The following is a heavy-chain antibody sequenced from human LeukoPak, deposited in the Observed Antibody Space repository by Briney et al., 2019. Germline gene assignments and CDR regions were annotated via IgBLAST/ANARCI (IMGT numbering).Heavy chain of an antibody. V-gene: IGHV4-4*07. CDR3: AREVPNSSGYYYVGAFDY. CDR2: IYTSGST. CDR1: GGSISSYY. Sequence: PSETLSLTCTVSGGSISSYYWSWIRQPAGKGLEWIGRIYTSGSTNYNPSLKSRVTISVDKSKNQFSLKLSSVTAADTAVYYCAREVPNSSGYYYVGAFDYWGQGTLVTVSS. J-gene: IGHJ4*02. D-gene: IGHD3-22*01.